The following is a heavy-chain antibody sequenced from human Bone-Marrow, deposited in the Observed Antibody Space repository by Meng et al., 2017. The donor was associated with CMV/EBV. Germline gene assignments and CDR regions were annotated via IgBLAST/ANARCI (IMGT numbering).Heavy chain of an antibody. V-gene: IGHV3-30*04. CDR2: ISYDGNNK. D-gene: IGHD2-8*01. J-gene: IGHJ4*02. CDR3: ARDTGPNTFDY. CDR1: GFTFSSYA. Sequence: GESLKISCAASGFTFSSYAMHWVRQAPGKGLEWVAVISYDGNNKFYADSVKGRFTISRDNFKNTLYLQMNSLRAEDTAVYYCARDTGPNTFDYWGQGTLVTVPS.